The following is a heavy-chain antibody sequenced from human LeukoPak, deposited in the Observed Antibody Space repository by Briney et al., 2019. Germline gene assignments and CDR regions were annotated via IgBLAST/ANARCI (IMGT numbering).Heavy chain of an antibody. Sequence: SETLSLTCTVSGGSISSYYWSWIRQPPGKGLEWIGYIYYSGSTNYNPSLKSRVTISVDTSKNQFSLKLSSVTAADTAVYYCARAFSSSWYEYYFDYWGQGTLVTVSP. CDR3: ARAFSSSWYEYYFDY. CDR1: GGSISSYY. V-gene: IGHV4-59*01. J-gene: IGHJ4*02. CDR2: IYYSGST. D-gene: IGHD6-13*01.